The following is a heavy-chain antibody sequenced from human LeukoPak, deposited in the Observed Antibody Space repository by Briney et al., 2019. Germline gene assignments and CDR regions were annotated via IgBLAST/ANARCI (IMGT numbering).Heavy chain of an antibody. CDR1: GFTFSDYG. J-gene: IGHJ4*02. CDR3: ARGHSGSYVDY. Sequence: GGSLRLSCAASGFTFSDYGMSWVRQAPGKGLEWVSSISSTGGTTYYADSVKGRFTISRDNSKNTLYLQMNSLRPEDTAVYYCARGHSGSYVDYWGQGTPVTVSS. CDR2: ISSTGGTT. D-gene: IGHD1-26*01. V-gene: IGHV3-23*01.